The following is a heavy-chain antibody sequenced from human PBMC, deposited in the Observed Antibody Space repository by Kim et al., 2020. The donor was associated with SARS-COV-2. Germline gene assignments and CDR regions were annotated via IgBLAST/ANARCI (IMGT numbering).Heavy chain of an antibody. V-gene: IGHV1-8*01. Sequence: ASVKVSCKASGYTFTSYDINWVRQATGQGLEWMGWVNPNSGDTGYAQKFQGRVTMTRNTSISTAYMEPSSLRSEDTAVYYCARGLGGSNFASNYWGQGTLVTVSS. CDR3: ARGLGGSNFASNY. CDR2: VNPNSGDT. D-gene: IGHD3-16*01. CDR1: GYTFTSYD. J-gene: IGHJ4*02.